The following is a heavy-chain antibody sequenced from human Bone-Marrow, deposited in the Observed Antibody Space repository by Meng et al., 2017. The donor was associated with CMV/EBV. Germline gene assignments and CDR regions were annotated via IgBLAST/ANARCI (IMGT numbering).Heavy chain of an antibody. J-gene: IGHJ4*02. CDR2: IYYSGST. V-gene: IGHV4-59*01. D-gene: IGHD4-23*01. CDR1: GGSISSYY. Sequence: SETLSLTCTVSGGSISSYYWSWIRQPPGKGLEWIGYIYYSGSTNYNPSLKSRVTISVDTSKNQFSLKLSPVTAADTAVYYCARGAGTLRGYYFDYWGQGTLVTVSS. CDR3: ARGAGTLRGYYFDY.